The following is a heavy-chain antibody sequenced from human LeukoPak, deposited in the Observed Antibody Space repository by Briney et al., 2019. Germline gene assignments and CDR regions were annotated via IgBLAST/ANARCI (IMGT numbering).Heavy chain of an antibody. CDR2: ISGSGGTT. D-gene: IGHD2-15*01. J-gene: IGHJ4*02. V-gene: IGHV3-23*01. Sequence: PGGSLRLSCAASGFTFSSYAMSWVRQAPGKGLEWVSVISGSGGTTNHADSVKGRFTISRDNSKNTLDLQMNSLRADDTAVYYCAKDARCSGASCYLDYWGQGTLVTVSS. CDR1: GFTFSSYA. CDR3: AKDARCSGASCYLDY.